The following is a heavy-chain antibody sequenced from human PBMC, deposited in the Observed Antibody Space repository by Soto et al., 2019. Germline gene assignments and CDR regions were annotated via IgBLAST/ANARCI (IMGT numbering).Heavy chain of an antibody. V-gene: IGHV3-33*01. Sequence: QVQLVESGGGVVQPGRSLRLSCAASGFTFSSYGMHWVRQAPGKGLEWVAVIWSGGSNENYADSVKGRFTISRDNSKNMLYLQMNSLRAEDTVVYYCGRGHGTSYFDYWGQGSLVTVSS. D-gene: IGHD2-2*01. CDR1: GFTFSSYG. CDR3: GRGHGTSYFDY. J-gene: IGHJ4*02. CDR2: IWSGGSNE.